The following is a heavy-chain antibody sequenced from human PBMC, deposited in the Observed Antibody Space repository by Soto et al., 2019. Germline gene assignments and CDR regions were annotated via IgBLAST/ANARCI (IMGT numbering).Heavy chain of an antibody. V-gene: IGHV1-46*01. Sequence: GASVKVSCKASGYTFTSYYMHWVRQAPGQGLEWMGIINPSGGSTSYAQKFQGRVTMTRDTSTSTVYMELSSLRSEDTAVYYCASERGYSGYDYYDYYGMDAWGQGTTVTVSS. J-gene: IGHJ6*02. D-gene: IGHD5-12*01. CDR3: ASERGYSGYDYYDYYGMDA. CDR1: GYTFTSYY. CDR2: INPSGGST.